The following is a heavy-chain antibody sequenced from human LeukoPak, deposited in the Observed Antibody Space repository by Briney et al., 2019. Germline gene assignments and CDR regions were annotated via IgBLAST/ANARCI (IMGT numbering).Heavy chain of an antibody. CDR3: ARAKVVVPNVDRYWIVP. CDR2: ISHSGNT. D-gene: IGHD2-2*01. CDR1: GGSIRGSDA. V-gene: IGHV4-4*02. J-gene: IGHJ5*02. Sequence: SETLSLTCAVSGGSIRGSDAWSWGRQPPGQGLEWIGEISHSGNTNYNPSLKSRVTMSIDKSNNHFSLNLRSVTAADTAIYYCARAKVVVPNVDRYWIVPWRQGTLVTVSS.